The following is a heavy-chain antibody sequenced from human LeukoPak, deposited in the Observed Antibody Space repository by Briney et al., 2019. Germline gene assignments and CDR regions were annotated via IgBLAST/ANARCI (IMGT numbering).Heavy chain of an antibody. CDR1: GFTFSSYS. J-gene: IGHJ3*02. Sequence: PGGSLRLSCAASGFTFSSYSMNWVRQAPGKGLEWVSYISSSGSTIYYADSVKGRFTISRDNAKNSLYLQMNSLRAEDTAVYYCARARAHSSGWYGGAFDIWGQGTMVTVSS. CDR2: ISSSGSTI. CDR3: ARARAHSSGWYGGAFDI. V-gene: IGHV3-48*04. D-gene: IGHD6-19*01.